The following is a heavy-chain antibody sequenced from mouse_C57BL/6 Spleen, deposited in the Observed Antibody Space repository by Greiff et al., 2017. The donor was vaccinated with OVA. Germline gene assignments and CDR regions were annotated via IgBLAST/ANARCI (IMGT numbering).Heavy chain of an antibody. CDR2: IRSKSNNYAT. D-gene: IGHD4-1*01. V-gene: IGHV10-1*01. CDR3: VRQRTGTFFDY. CDR1: GFSFNTYA. Sequence: EVKLMESGGGLVQPKGSLKLSCAASGFSFNTYAMNWVRQAPGKGLEWVARIRSKSNNYATYYADSVKDRFTISRDDSESMLYLQMNNLKTEDTAMYYCVRQRTGTFFDYWGQGTTLTVSS. J-gene: IGHJ2*01.